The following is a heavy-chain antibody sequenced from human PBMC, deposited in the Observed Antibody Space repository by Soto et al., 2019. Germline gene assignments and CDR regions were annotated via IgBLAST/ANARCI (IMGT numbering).Heavy chain of an antibody. Sequence: PGGSLRLSCAASGFTFSSYSMTWVRQAPGKGLEWVSSISSSSSYIYYADSVKGRFTISRDNAKNSLYLQMNSLRAEDTAVYYCARDGYCSSTSCQRKKYYYYYYMDVWGKGTTVSVSS. CDR2: ISSSSSYI. CDR3: ARDGYCSSTSCQRKKYYYYYYMDV. CDR1: GFTFSSYS. J-gene: IGHJ6*03. D-gene: IGHD2-2*03. V-gene: IGHV3-21*01.